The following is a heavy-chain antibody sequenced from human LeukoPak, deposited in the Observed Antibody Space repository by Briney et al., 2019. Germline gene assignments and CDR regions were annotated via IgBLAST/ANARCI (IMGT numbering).Heavy chain of an antibody. Sequence: PGGSLRLSCAASGFTFRSYAMSWARQAPGKGLEWVANIKQDGSEKYYLDSVKGRFTISRDNAKNSLYLQMNSLRAEDTAVYYCARVLLNYYYYMDVWGKGTTVTVSS. V-gene: IGHV3-7*01. CDR1: GFTFRSYA. D-gene: IGHD2-15*01. CDR2: IKQDGSEK. J-gene: IGHJ6*03. CDR3: ARVLLNYYYYMDV.